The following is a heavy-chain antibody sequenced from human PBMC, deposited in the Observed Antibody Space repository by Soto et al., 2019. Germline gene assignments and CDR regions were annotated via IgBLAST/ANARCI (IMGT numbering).Heavy chain of an antibody. D-gene: IGHD6-19*01. Sequence: SQTLSPTCAISGDSVSSNSAAWNWIRQSPSRGLEWLGRTYYRSKWYNDYAVSVKSRITINPDTSKNQFSLQLNSVTPEDTAVYYCAREAVQVAGNSGFDYWGQGTLVTVSS. CDR2: TYYRSKWYN. J-gene: IGHJ4*02. CDR3: AREAVQVAGNSGFDY. CDR1: GDSVSSNSAA. V-gene: IGHV6-1*01.